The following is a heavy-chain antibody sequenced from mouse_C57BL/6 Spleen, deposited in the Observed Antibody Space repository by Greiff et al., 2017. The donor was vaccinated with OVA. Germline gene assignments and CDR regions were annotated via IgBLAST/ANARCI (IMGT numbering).Heavy chain of an antibody. D-gene: IGHD1-1*01. CDR1: GYTFTSYW. CDR3: AKSGTTVVYSWFAY. V-gene: IGHV1-53*01. J-gene: IGHJ3*01. Sequence: QVQLQQPGTELVKPGASVKLSCKASGYTFTSYWMHWVKQRPGQGLEWIGNINPSDGGTNYNEKFKSKATLTVDKSSSTAYMQLSSLTSEDSAVYYCAKSGTTVVYSWFAYWGQGTLVTVSA. CDR2: INPSDGGT.